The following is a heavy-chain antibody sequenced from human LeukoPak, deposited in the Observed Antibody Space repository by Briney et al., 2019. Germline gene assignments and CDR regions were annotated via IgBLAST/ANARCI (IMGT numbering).Heavy chain of an antibody. D-gene: IGHD6-13*01. CDR3: AKGSGSSWYMDYFDY. CDR2: ISYDGSNK. J-gene: IGHJ4*02. V-gene: IGHV3-30*18. CDR1: GFTFSSYG. Sequence: GRSLRLSCAASGFTFSSYGMHWVRQAPGKGLEWVAVISYDGSNKYYADSVKGRFTISRDNSKNTLYLQMNSLRAEDTAVYYCAKGSGSSWYMDYFDYWGQGTLVTVSS.